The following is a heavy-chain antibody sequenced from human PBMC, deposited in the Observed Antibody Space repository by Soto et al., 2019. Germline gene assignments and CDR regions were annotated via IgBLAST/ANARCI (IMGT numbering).Heavy chain of an antibody. Sequence: QVQLVESGGGVVQPGRSLRLSCAASGFIFSSYGMHWVRQAPGKGLEWVAVISYEGSHTYYADSVKGRFTITRDNSKNTLYLQMNSLRADDTDVYYCAKEVHCGGGSCSWSEGFDYWGQGTLLTVSS. J-gene: IGHJ4*02. CDR3: AKEVHCGGGSCSWSEGFDY. CDR1: GFIFSSYG. V-gene: IGHV3-30*18. CDR2: ISYEGSHT. D-gene: IGHD2-15*01.